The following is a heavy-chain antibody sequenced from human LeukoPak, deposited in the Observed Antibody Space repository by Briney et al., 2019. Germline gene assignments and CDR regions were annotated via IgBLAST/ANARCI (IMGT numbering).Heavy chain of an antibody. CDR2: IYYSGST. J-gene: IGHJ5*02. Sequence: SETLSLTCTVSGGSISSYYWSWIRQPPGKGLEWIGYIYYSGSTNYNPSLKSRVTISVDMSKNQFSLKLSSVTAADTAVYYCARLEPGTTWFDPWGQGTLVTVSS. CDR3: ARLEPGTTWFDP. CDR1: GGSISSYY. D-gene: IGHD1-7*01. V-gene: IGHV4-59*01.